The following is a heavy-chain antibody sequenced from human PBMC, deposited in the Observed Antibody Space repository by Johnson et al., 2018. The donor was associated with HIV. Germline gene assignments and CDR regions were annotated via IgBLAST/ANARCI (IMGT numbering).Heavy chain of an antibody. CDR2: ISSSGSTL. CDR1: GFTFSDYY. Sequence: QMQLVESGGGLVKPGGSLRLSCAASGFTFSDYYMSWIRQAPGKGLEWVSYISSSGSTLYYADSVTGRFTISRDNAKNSLYLQMNSLRAEDTAVDYCARDVIKVIAARDDAFDIWGQGTMVTVSS. V-gene: IGHV3-11*04. D-gene: IGHD6-6*01. J-gene: IGHJ3*02. CDR3: ARDVIKVIAARDDAFDI.